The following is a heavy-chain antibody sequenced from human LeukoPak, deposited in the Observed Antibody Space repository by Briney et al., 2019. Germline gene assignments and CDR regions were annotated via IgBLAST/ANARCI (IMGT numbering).Heavy chain of an antibody. CDR1: GGSISSGGYY. D-gene: IGHD4-17*01. CDR3: ERGNDYGDYVDDY. J-gene: IGHJ4*02. V-gene: IGHV4-31*03. CDR2: IYYSGST. Sequence: SETLSLTCTVSGGSISSGGYYWSWIRQHPGKGLECIGYIYYSGSTYYNPSLKSRVTISVDTSKNQFSLKLSSVAAADTAVYYCERGNDYGDYVDDYWAQETLVTVSS.